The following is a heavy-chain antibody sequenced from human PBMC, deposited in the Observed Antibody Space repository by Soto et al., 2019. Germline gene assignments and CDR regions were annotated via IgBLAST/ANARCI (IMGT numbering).Heavy chain of an antibody. D-gene: IGHD3-10*01. CDR3: ARDWGGLGY. CDR1: GFTLSDHY. CDR2: IIKDGSEK. V-gene: IGHV3-7*03. J-gene: IGHJ4*02. Sequence: GGSLRLSCAASGFTLSDHYVDWVRQAPGKGLEWVANIIKDGSEKSYVDSVKGRFTISRDNAKNSLYLEMNSLRVEDTAVYYCARDWGGLGYWGQGTLVTVSS.